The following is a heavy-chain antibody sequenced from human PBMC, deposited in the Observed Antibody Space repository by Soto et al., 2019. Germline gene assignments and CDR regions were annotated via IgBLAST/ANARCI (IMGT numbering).Heavy chain of an antibody. Sequence: PGGSLRLSCAASGFTFSSYDMHWVRQATGKGLEWVSAIGTAGDTYYPGSVKGRFTISRENAKNSLYLQMNSLRAGDTAVYYCARGHYSSNYYYYYGMDVWGQGTTVTVSS. J-gene: IGHJ6*02. D-gene: IGHD6-13*01. CDR1: GFTFSSYD. V-gene: IGHV3-13*04. CDR3: ARGHYSSNYYYYYGMDV. CDR2: IGTAGDT.